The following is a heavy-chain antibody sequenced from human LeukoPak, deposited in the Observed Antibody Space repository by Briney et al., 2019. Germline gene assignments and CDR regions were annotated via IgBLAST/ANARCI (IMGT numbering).Heavy chain of an antibody. V-gene: IGHV4-59*01. D-gene: IGHD3-9*01. Sequence: SETLSLTCTVSGGPISSYYWSWIRQPPGKGLERIGYIYYSGSTNYNPSLKSRVTISVDTSKNQFSLKLSSVAAADTAVYYCARELLRHDILTGSYFDYWGQGTLVTVSS. CDR2: IYYSGST. CDR3: ARELLRHDILTGSYFDY. CDR1: GGPISSYY. J-gene: IGHJ4*02.